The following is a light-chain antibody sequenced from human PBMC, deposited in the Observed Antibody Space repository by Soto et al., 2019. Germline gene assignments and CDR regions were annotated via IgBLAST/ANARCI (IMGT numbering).Light chain of an antibody. J-gene: IGKJ1*01. Sequence: DIQMTQSPSTLSASVGDRVTITCRASQSISVWLAWYQQKAGKAPNLLIYRASRLESGVPSRFSGSGSETEFTLTISCLQSEDFATYYCQQYYSYPWTFGQGTKVDIK. CDR1: QSISVW. V-gene: IGKV1-5*03. CDR2: RAS. CDR3: QQYYSYPWT.